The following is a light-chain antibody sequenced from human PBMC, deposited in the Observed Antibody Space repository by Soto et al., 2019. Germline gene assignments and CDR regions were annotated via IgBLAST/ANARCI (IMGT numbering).Light chain of an antibody. CDR1: SDDVGDHNY. CDR3: SSYTTSDTQGV. CDR2: EVS. V-gene: IGLV2-14*01. Sequence: QSALTQPASVSGSDGQSITISCTGTSDDVGDHNYVSWYQQRPGKAPKLMIYEVSRRASGVSNRFSGSKAGTTASLTISGLQGDDEGDYYCSSYTTSDTQGVFGTGTKVTVL. J-gene: IGLJ1*01.